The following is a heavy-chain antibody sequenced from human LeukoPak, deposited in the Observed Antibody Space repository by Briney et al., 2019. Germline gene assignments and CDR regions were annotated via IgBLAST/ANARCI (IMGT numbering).Heavy chain of an antibody. D-gene: IGHD1-26*01. CDR3: ARDRGVGAFFDY. J-gene: IGHJ4*02. V-gene: IGHV3-48*01. Sequence: GGSLRLSCAASGFTFSSYSMNWVRQAPGKGLEWVSYITSTGSIIYYADSVKGRFTISRDNAKNSLYLQMNSLRAEDTAVYYCARDRGVGAFFDYWGQGTLVTVSS. CDR2: ITSTGSII. CDR1: GFTFSSYS.